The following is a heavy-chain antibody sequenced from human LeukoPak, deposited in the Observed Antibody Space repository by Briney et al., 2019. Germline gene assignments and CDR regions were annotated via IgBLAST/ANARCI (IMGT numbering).Heavy chain of an antibody. V-gene: IGHV4-59*01. CDR2: ISYSGST. D-gene: IGHD2-15*01. CDR1: GGSISSYY. J-gene: IGHJ5*02. CDR3: ARAFVCSGGSCYSRYWFDP. Sequence: SETLSLTCTVSGGSISSYYWSWIRQPPGKGLEWIGYISYSGSTNYNPSLKSRVTISVDTSKNQFSLNLSSVTAADTAVYYCARAFVCSGGSCYSRYWFDPWGQGTLVTVSS.